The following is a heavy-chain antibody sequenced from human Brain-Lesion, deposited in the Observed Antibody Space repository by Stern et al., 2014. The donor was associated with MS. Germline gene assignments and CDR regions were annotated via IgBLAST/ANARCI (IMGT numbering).Heavy chain of an antibody. CDR2: IYYIGFT. CDR3: ARHDSVPRPSQLYSARDRGPGYFDY. Sequence: QVQLVESGPGLVKPSETLSLTCTVSGGSISSSTYYWAWIRQPPGKGLEWIGNIYYIGFTYYNPSLKSRVTIPVDMSKNQFSLKLSSVTAADTAIYYCARHDSVPRPSQLYSARDRGPGYFDYWGQGTLVTVSS. V-gene: IGHV4-39*01. CDR1: GGSISSSTYY. D-gene: IGHD1-26*01. J-gene: IGHJ4*02.